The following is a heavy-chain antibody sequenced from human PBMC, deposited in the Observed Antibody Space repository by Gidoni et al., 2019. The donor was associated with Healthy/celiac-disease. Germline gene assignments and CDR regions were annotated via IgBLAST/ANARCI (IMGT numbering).Heavy chain of an antibody. J-gene: IGHJ4*02. CDR2: IYYSGST. CDR3: ARLSNYGYSFDY. CDR1: GGSISSSSYY. Sequence: QLQLQESGPGLVKPSETLSLTCTVSGGSISSSSYYWGWIRQPPGKGLEWIGSIYYSGSTYYNPSLKSRVTISVDTSKNQFSLKLSSVTAADTAVYYCARLSNYGYSFDYWGQGTLVTVSS. V-gene: IGHV4-39*01. D-gene: IGHD5-18*01.